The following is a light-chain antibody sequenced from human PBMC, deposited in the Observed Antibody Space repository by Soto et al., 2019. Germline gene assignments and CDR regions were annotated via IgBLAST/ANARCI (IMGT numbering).Light chain of an antibody. CDR3: QRSCSTPLT. J-gene: IGKJ4*01. CDR2: AAS. V-gene: IGKV1-39*01. CDR1: QSISSY. Sequence: DIQMTQSPSSLSASVGDRVTITCRASQSISSYLHWYQQKPGKAPKLLIYAASSLQSGVPSRFSGSGSWTEFTLDSISLPPEDFATYYCQRSCSTPLTFGGGNKVQIK.